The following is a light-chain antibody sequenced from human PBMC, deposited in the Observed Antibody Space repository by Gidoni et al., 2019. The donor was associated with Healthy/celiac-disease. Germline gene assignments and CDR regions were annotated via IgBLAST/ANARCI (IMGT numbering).Light chain of an antibody. Sequence: DIQITQSPSSLSASVGDRVTITCRASQSISSYLNWYQQKPGKAPKLLIYAASSLQSGVQSRFSGSGTGTDFNLTISSLQPEDFETYYCQQSYSNPLMYTFGQGTKLEIK. CDR3: QQSYSNPLMYT. V-gene: IGKV1-39*01. J-gene: IGKJ2*01. CDR1: QSISSY. CDR2: AAS.